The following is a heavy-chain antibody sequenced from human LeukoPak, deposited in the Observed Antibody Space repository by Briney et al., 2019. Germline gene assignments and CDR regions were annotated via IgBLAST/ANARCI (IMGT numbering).Heavy chain of an antibody. V-gene: IGHV3-23*01. J-gene: IGHJ6*02. CDR2: ISGSGGIT. CDR3: AKDQEYCTTTTCYLGMDV. Sequence: GGSLRLSCAASGFPFSSHAMSWVRQPPGKGLEWVSAISGSGGITYYADSVKGRFAISRDNSKNTLYLQMNSLRAEDTAVYYCAKDQEYCTTTTCYLGMDVWGQGTTVTVSS. CDR1: GFPFSSHA. D-gene: IGHD2-2*01.